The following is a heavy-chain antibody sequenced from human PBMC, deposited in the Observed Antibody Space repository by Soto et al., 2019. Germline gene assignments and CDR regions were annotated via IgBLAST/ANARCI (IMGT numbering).Heavy chain of an antibody. Sequence: PGGSLRLSCAAPGFTFSNYGMTWVHRTPGKGLEWVSSISSSGDNTYYADSVKGRFTITRDNSKNPLYLQMTSLRADDTAAYYCAKTTIYHGSGSYFPFDYWGQGTLVTVS. V-gene: IGHV3-23*01. J-gene: IGHJ4*02. D-gene: IGHD3-10*01. CDR3: AKTTIYHGSGSYFPFDY. CDR1: GFTFSNYG. CDR2: ISSSGDNT.